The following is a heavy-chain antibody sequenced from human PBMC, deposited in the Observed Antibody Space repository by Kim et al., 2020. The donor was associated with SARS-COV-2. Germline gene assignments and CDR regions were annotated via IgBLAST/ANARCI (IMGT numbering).Heavy chain of an antibody. CDR2: INHSGKT. CDR1: GGSFSGYD. CDR3: ARRHPSLAIDF. V-gene: IGHV4-34*01. J-gene: IGHJ3*01. Sequence: SETLSLTCAVYGGSFSGYDWTWIRQPPGKGLEWVGEINHSGKTNHSPSLKSRVTISVDTSKNQFSLKLISITVADTAVYYCARRHPSLAIDFWGQGTKVTVS.